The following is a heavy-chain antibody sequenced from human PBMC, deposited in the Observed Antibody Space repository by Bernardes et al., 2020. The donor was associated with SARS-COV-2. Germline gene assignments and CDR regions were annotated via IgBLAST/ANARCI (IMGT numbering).Heavy chain of an antibody. CDR1: GASVNNGFNY. J-gene: IGHJ4*02. D-gene: IGHD2-21*01. CDR3: VRMYYGGVAGSKHFDD. Sequence: SETLSLTCSVSGASVNNGFNYWGWIRQSPGKILEWIGYVSYSGDREYTPSLKTRVTISLDSSKKQISLNLTSVTAADTALYYCVRMYYGGVAGSKHFDDWGQGTRVTVSS. V-gene: IGHV4-61*01. CDR2: VSYSGDR.